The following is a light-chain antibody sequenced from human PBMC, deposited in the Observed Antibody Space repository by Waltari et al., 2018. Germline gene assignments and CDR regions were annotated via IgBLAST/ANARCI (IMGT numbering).Light chain of an antibody. CDR1: SSDVGSYNL. V-gene: IGLV2-23*02. J-gene: IGLJ3*02. CDR3: CSYAGRVSSVL. CDR2: EVS. Sequence: QSALTQPASVSGSPGQSITISCTGTSSDVGSYNLVSWYQQHPGKAPKLIIYEVSQRPSGVSNRCSGSKSGTTASLTISGLQAEDEADFYCCSYAGRVSSVLFGWGTKLTVL.